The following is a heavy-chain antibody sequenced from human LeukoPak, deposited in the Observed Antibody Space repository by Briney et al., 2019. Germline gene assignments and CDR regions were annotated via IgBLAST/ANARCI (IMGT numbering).Heavy chain of an antibody. Sequence: KPSETLSLTCTVSGGSISIYYWSWIRQPPGKGLEWIGYIYYSGSTNYNPSLKSRVTISVDTSKNQFSLKLSSVTAADTAVYYCATRTGYYGSGSLDYWGQGTLVTVSS. J-gene: IGHJ4*02. CDR3: ATRTGYYGSGSLDY. CDR2: IYYSGST. V-gene: IGHV4-59*01. D-gene: IGHD3-10*01. CDR1: GGSISIYY.